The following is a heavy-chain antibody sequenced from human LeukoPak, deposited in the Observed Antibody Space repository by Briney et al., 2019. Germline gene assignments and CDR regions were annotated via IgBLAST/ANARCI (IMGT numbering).Heavy chain of an antibody. D-gene: IGHD4-11*01. CDR3: ARTSLSFVFPNYYYYYMDV. CDR1: GGSISSSSYY. CDR2: IYYSGST. Sequence: PSETLSLTCTVSGGSISSSSYYWGWIRQPPGKGLEWIGYIYYSGSTNYNPSLKSRVTISVDTSKNQFSLKLSSVTAADTAVYYCARTSLSFVFPNYYYYYMDVWGKGTTVTISS. V-gene: IGHV4-61*05. J-gene: IGHJ6*03.